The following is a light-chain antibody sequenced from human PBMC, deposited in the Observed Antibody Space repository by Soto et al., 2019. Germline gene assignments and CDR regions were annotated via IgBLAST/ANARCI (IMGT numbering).Light chain of an antibody. J-gene: IGKJ4*01. CDR1: ESVTSNY. CDR3: QQYGSSPPLS. V-gene: IGKV3-20*01. CDR2: GAS. Sequence: EILLTQSPGTWSLSPGERATLFFRASESVTSNYLAWYQQKPGQAPRRIIYGASTRATGIPDRFSGSGSGTDFTLTISRLEPEDFAVYYCQQYGSSPPLSFGGGTKVDLK.